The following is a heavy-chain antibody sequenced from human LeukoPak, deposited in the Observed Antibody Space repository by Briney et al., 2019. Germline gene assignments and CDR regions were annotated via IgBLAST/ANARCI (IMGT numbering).Heavy chain of an antibody. V-gene: IGHV4-34*01. CDR1: GGSSSGYY. J-gene: IGHJ6*02. CDR2: INHSGST. CDR3: ARAEASHYGMDV. Sequence: SETLSLTCAVYGGSSSGYYWSWIRQPPGKGLEWIGEINHSGSTNYNPSLKSRVTISVDTSKNQFSLKLSSVTAADTAVYYCARAEASHYGMDVWGQGTTVTVSS.